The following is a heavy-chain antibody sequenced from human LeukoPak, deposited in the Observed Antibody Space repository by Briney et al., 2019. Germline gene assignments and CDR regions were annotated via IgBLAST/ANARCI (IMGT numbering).Heavy chain of an antibody. CDR1: AFTLSRYW. CDR3: APNDYGGHGNWFDP. Sequence: GGSLRLSCVASAFTLSRYWMHWLRQAPGKGLVWVARISGDGGSTSYADSVRGRFTISRDNAKNRLYLQMTGWDAKTTSVNYCAPNDYGGHGNWFDPRGEGTLVTVSS. J-gene: IGHJ5*02. V-gene: IGHV3-74*01. CDR2: ISGDGGST. D-gene: IGHD4-23*01.